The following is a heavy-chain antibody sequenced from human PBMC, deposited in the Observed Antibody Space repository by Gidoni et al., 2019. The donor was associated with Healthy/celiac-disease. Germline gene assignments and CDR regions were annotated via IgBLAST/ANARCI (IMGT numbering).Heavy chain of an antibody. CDR3: AGVISHYDYVWGSYRGDYFDY. V-gene: IGHV4-31*03. CDR1: GGSISSGGYY. D-gene: IGHD3-16*02. J-gene: IGHJ4*02. CDR2: IYYSGST. Sequence: QVQLQESGPGLVKPSQTLSLTCTVSGGSISSGGYYFSWIRQHPGKGLEWIGYIYYSGSTYYNPSLKSRVTISVDTSKNQFSLKLSSVTAADTAVYYCAGVISHYDYVWGSYRGDYFDYWGQGTLVTVSS.